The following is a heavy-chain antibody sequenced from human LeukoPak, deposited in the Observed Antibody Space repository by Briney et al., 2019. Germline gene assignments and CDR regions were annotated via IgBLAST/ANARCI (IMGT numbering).Heavy chain of an antibody. D-gene: IGHD3-10*01. Sequence: SVKVSCKASGGTSSNYAISWVRQAPGHGLEWMGGIIPIFGTGNYAQKFQGRVTITADESTSTAYMELSSLRSEDTAVYFCARDFHYSGSGSYYNRAFDIWGQGTVVTVSS. J-gene: IGHJ3*02. CDR3: ARDFHYSGSGSYYNRAFDI. CDR2: IIPIFGTG. CDR1: GGTSSNYA. V-gene: IGHV1-69*13.